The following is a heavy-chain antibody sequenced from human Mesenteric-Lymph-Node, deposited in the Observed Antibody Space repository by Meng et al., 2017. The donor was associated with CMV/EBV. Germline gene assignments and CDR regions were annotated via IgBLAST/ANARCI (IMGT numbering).Heavy chain of an antibody. J-gene: IGHJ4*02. D-gene: IGHD3-10*01. CDR2: IQYREAT. CDR3: ARTTMVRGVINLYFES. Sequence: SNNRSGCGLDRTRQTPGKGLECIGGIQYREATYYNASLKSRITIFVDTSTNQFSLNLTAVTAADTAAYYCARTTMVRGVINLYFESWGPGTLVTVSS. CDR1: SNNRSGCG. V-gene: IGHV4-39*01.